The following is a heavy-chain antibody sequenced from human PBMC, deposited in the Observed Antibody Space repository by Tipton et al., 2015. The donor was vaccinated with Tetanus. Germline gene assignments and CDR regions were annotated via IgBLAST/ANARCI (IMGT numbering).Heavy chain of an antibody. CDR3: AREQARGARWWNYFDY. J-gene: IGHJ4*02. V-gene: IGHV4-31*03. CDR1: GGSISSGGYY. Sequence: TLSLTCTVSGGSISSGGYYWSWIRQHPGKGLEWIGDIYYSGSTYYNPSLKSRVTIAVDTSKNQFYLKLNSVTAADTAVYYGAREQARGARWWNYFDYWGPGTLVTVSS. D-gene: IGHD1-26*01. CDR2: IYYSGST.